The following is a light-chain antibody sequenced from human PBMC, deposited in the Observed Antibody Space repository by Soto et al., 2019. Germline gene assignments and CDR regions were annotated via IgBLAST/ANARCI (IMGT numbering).Light chain of an antibody. J-gene: IGKJ3*01. CDR3: QQDLSFPFS. CDR1: QAIRNN. CDR2: AAS. Sequence: AIQMTQSPSSLSASVGDRVTITCRASQAIRNNLSWYHQRPGKAPYLLIHAASTLHSGVPSRFSGSGSGTEFTLTISSRQPEDFGTYYCQQDLSFPFSFGPGTTVDIK. V-gene: IGKV1-6*01.